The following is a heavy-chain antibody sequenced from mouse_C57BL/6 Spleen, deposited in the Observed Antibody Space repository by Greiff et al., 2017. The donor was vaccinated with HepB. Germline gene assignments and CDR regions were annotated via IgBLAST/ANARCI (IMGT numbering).Heavy chain of an antibody. J-gene: IGHJ4*01. CDR3: ARGPYYGSAMDY. D-gene: IGHD1-1*01. V-gene: IGHV1-20*01. CDR2: INPYNGDT. Sequence: VQLQQSGPELVKPGDSVKISCKASGYSFTGYFMNWVMQSHGKSLEWIGRINPYNGDTFYNQKFKGKATLTVDKSSSTAHMELRSLTSEDSAVYYCARGPYYGSAMDYWGQGTSVTVSS. CDR1: GYSFTGYF.